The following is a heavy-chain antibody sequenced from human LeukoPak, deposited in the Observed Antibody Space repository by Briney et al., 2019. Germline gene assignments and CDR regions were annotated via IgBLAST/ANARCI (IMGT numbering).Heavy chain of an antibody. J-gene: IGHJ4*02. V-gene: IGHV3-30*02. CDR3: AKDRRSSGWNAAPGY. Sequence: GGSLRLSCAASGLTFSSYGMHWVRQAPGKGLEWVAFIRYDGSKQYYADSVKGRFTISRDNSKNTLFLQMNSLRGEDTAVYYCAKDRRSSGWNAAPGYWGQGTLVTVSS. CDR1: GLTFSSYG. D-gene: IGHD6-19*01. CDR2: IRYDGSKQ.